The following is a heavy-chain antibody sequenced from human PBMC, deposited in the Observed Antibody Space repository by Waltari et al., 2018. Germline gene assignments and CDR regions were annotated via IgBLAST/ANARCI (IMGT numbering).Heavy chain of an antibody. CDR2: IYYSGST. V-gene: IGHV4-39*07. D-gene: IGHD3-10*01. J-gene: IGHJ4*02. CDR1: GGSISSSSYY. CDR3: ARGAGYYYGSGSYSHFDY. Sequence: QLQLQESGPGLVKPSETLSLTCTVSGGSISSSSYYWGWIRQPPGKGLEWIGSIYYSGSTDYNPSLKSRVTISVDTSKNQFSLKLSSVTAADTAVYYCARGAGYYYGSGSYSHFDYWGQGTLVTVSS.